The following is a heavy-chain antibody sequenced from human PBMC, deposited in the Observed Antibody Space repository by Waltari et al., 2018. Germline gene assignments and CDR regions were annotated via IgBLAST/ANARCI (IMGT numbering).Heavy chain of an antibody. CDR3: ARGGLTMFDY. J-gene: IGHJ4*02. Sequence: QVQLQESGPGLVKPSKTLSLTCTVSGGSISSGRYYWSWIRQHPGTGLEWIGYIYYSGSTYYNPSLKSRVTISVDTSKNQFSLKLSSVTAADTAVYYCARGGLTMFDYWGQGTLVTVSS. CDR1: GGSISSGRYY. D-gene: IGHD3-10*01. V-gene: IGHV4-31*03. CDR2: IYYSGST.